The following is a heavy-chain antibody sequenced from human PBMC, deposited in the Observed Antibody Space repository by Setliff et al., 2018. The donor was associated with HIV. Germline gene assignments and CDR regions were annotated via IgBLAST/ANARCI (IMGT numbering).Heavy chain of an antibody. V-gene: IGHV3-23*01. Sequence: GGSLRLSCAASGFTFSSYAMSWVRQAPGKGLEWVSAISGSGGSTYYADSVKGRFTISRDTSKDTLYLQMNSLRAEDTAVYYCARVVGVAPYYYMDVWGKGTTVTVS. CDR3: ARVVGVAPYYYMDV. CDR1: GFTFSSYA. J-gene: IGHJ6*03. CDR2: ISGSGGST. D-gene: IGHD2-15*01.